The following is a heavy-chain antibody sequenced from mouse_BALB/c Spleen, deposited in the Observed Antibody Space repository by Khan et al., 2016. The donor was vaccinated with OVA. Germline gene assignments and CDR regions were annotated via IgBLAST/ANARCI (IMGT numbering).Heavy chain of an antibody. V-gene: IGHV5-6*01. CDR1: GFTFSTYG. D-gene: IGHD1-1*01. CDR3: ARLAYYYNSEGFAY. J-gene: IGHJ3*01. CDR2: INTGGAYT. Sequence: EVELVESGGDFVRPGGSLKLSWAASGFTFSTYGMSWVRQTPDKRLEWVATINTGGAYTYYPDTVKGRFTISRDNAKNTLDLQLSSRKSENTAIYYCARLAYYYNSEGFAYWGRGTLVTVSA.